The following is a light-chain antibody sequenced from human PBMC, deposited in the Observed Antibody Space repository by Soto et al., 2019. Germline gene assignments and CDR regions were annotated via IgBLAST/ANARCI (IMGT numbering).Light chain of an antibody. CDR3: QQYNKWPLT. V-gene: IGKV3-15*01. Sequence: EIVMTQSPATLSVSPGERATLSCRASQSVSSNLAWYQQKPGQAPRLLIYHASTRATGIPARFSGSGSGTAFTLTNSGLQSEDFAVYYGQQYNKWPLTFGGGTKVEIK. CDR1: QSVSSN. CDR2: HAS. J-gene: IGKJ4*01.